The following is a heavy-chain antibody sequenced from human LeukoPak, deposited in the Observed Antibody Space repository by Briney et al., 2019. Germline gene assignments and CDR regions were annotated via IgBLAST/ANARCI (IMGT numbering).Heavy chain of an antibody. CDR3: AKLAYGDYDY. J-gene: IGHJ4*02. CDR2: ISYDGSNK. CDR1: GFTFSSYG. D-gene: IGHD4-17*01. V-gene: IGHV3-30*18. Sequence: GGSLRLSCAASGFTFSSYGMHWVRQAPGKGLEWVAVISYDGSNKYYADSVKGRFTISRDNSKNTLCLQMNSLRAEDTAVYYCAKLAYGDYDYWGQGTLVTVSS.